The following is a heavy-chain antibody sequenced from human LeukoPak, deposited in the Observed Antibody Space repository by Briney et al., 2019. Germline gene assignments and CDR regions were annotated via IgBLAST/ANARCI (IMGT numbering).Heavy chain of an antibody. CDR1: GYTFTSYA. V-gene: IGHV7-4-1*02. CDR3: AREITYYYDSSGYYYITSCFDY. J-gene: IGHJ4*02. Sequence: ASVTVSCTASGYTFTSYAMNWVRQAPGQGLEWMGWINTNTGNPTYAQGFTGRFVFSLDTSVSTAYLQISSLKAEDTAVYYCAREITYYYDSSGYYYITSCFDYWGQGTLVTVSS. CDR2: INTNTGNP. D-gene: IGHD3-22*01.